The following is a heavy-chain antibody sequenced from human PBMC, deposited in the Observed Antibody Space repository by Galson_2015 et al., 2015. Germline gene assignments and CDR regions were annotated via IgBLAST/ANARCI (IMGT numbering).Heavy chain of an antibody. CDR2: ISTSGSAI. Sequence: SLRLSCAASGFSFSDYYMSWIRQAPGKGLEWVSHISTSGSAINYADSVKGRFTISRDNAQNSRYLQVSSLRAEDTAVYYCARDLGVRGANLDSWGQGTLVTVSS. J-gene: IGHJ4*02. V-gene: IGHV3-11*01. D-gene: IGHD3-10*01. CDR3: ARDLGVRGANLDS. CDR1: GFSFSDYY.